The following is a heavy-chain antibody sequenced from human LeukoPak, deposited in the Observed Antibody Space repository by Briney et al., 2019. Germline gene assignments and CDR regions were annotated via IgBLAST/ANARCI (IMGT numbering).Heavy chain of an antibody. D-gene: IGHD6-6*01. CDR2: INHSGST. CDR3: ARGLRIAARPRFDY. CDR1: GGSFSGYY. V-gene: IGHV4-34*01. Sequence: SETLSLTCAVYGGSFSGYYWSWIRQPPGKGLEWIGEINHSGSTNYNPSLKSQVTISVDTSKNQFSLKLSSVTAADTAVYYCARGLRIAARPRFDYWGQGTLVTVSS. J-gene: IGHJ4*02.